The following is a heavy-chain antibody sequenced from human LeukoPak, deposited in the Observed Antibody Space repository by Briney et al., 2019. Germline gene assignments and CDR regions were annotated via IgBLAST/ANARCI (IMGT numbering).Heavy chain of an antibody. D-gene: IGHD3-22*01. CDR1: GITLSNYG. CDR3: AKRGVVIRVILVGFHKEAYYFDS. Sequence: GGSLRLSCAVSGITLSNYGMSWVRQAPGKGLEWVAGISDSGGITKYADSVKGRLTISRDNSKNTLYLQMNSLRAEDTAVYFCAKRGVVIRVILVGFHKEAYYFDSWGQGALVTVSS. CDR2: ISDSGGIT. J-gene: IGHJ4*02. V-gene: IGHV3-23*01.